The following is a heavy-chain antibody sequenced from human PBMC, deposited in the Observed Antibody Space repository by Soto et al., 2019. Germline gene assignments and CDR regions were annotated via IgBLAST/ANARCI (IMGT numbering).Heavy chain of an antibody. CDR2: IYYSGST. D-gene: IGHD3-3*01. Sequence: PSETLSLTCAVSGGSISSGGYSWSWIRQPPGKGLEWIGYIYYSGSTYYNPSLKSRVTISVDTSKNQFSLKLSSVTAADTAVYYCARVPPFGRWGQGTLVTVSS. J-gene: IGHJ4*02. V-gene: IGHV4-30-2*05. CDR3: ARVPPFGR. CDR1: GGSISSGGYS.